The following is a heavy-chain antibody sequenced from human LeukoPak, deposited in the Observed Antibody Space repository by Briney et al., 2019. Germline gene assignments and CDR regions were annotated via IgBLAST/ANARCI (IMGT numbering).Heavy chain of an antibody. V-gene: IGHV1-18*01. CDR1: GYTFTSYG. Sequence: GASVKVSCKASGYTFTSYGISWVRQAPGQGLEWMGWISAYNGNTNYAQKLQGRVTMTTDTSTSTAYMGLRSLRSDDTAVYYCARDDCSSTSCHTGQNNWFDPWGQGTLVTVSS. D-gene: IGHD2-2*01. J-gene: IGHJ5*02. CDR3: ARDDCSSTSCHTGQNNWFDP. CDR2: ISAYNGNT.